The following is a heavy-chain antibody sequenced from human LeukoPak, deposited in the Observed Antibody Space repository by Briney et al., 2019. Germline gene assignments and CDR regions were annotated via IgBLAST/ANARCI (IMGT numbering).Heavy chain of an antibody. V-gene: IGHV4-31*03. Sequence: PSETLSLTCTVSGGSISSGGYYWSWIRLHPGKGLEWIGYIYYSGSTYYNPSLKSRVTISVDTSKNQFSLKLSSVTAADTAVYYCARTPYSSWLINWFDPWGQGTLVTVSS. CDR2: IYYSGST. CDR1: GGSISSGGYY. D-gene: IGHD6-13*01. CDR3: ARTPYSSWLINWFDP. J-gene: IGHJ5*02.